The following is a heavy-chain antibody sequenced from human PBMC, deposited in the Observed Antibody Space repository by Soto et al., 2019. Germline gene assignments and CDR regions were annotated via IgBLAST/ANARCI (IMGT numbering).Heavy chain of an antibody. CDR1: GYTFIDYY. J-gene: IGHJ4*02. Sequence: QVQLVQSGAEVKKPGASVKVSCKASGYTFIDYYMHWVRQAPGQGLEWMGIIDPSGGSTYYTQKFQGRITMTRDTSTSTVYMEVSSLRSEDTAVYYCARAHIWRLAQNWGQGTLVTVSS. V-gene: IGHV1-46*01. CDR2: IDPSGGST. D-gene: IGHD3-3*02. CDR3: ARAHIWRLAQN.